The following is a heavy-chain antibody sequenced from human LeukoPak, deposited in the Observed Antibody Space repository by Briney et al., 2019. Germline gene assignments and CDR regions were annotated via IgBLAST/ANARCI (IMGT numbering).Heavy chain of an antibody. Sequence: ASVKVSCKASGYTFTSYAMHWVHQAPGQRLEWMGWINAGNGNTKYSQKFQGRVTITRDTSASTAYMELSSLRSEDTAVYYCARDPYYYDSSGYYAGGYFDYWGQGTLVTVSS. CDR1: GYTFTSYA. D-gene: IGHD3-22*01. J-gene: IGHJ4*02. CDR2: INAGNGNT. V-gene: IGHV1-3*01. CDR3: ARDPYYYDSSGYYAGGYFDY.